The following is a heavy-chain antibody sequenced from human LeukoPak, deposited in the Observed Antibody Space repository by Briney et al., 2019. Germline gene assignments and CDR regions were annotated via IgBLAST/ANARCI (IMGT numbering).Heavy chain of an antibody. CDR3: ARGAAMADDAFDI. Sequence: SVKVSCKASGGTFISYAISWVRQAPGQGLEWMGRIIPILGIANYAQKFQGRVTITADKSTSTAYMELSSLRSEDTAVYYCARGAAMADDAFDIWGQGTMVTISS. CDR2: IIPILGIA. J-gene: IGHJ3*02. D-gene: IGHD5-18*01. V-gene: IGHV1-69*04. CDR1: GGTFISYA.